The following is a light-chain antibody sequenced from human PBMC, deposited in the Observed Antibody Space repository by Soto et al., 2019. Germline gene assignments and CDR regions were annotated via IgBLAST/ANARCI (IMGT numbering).Light chain of an antibody. V-gene: IGLV2-23*02. J-gene: IGLJ1*01. Sequence: QSALTQPASVSGSPGQSITISCTGTSGDIGTYNLVSWYQQHPSRAPRLIIFEVNKRPSGVSNRFSGSKSGNTASLTISGLQAEDEADYYCCSYAGPNHVFGTGTKVTVL. CDR1: SGDIGTYNL. CDR2: EVN. CDR3: CSYAGPNHV.